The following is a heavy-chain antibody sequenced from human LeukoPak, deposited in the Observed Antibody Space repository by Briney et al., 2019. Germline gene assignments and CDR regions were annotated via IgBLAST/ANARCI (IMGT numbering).Heavy chain of an antibody. CDR2: IYYSGST. CDR3: ARGRWYSDY. D-gene: IGHD6-13*01. CDR1: GGSISSSNYY. J-gene: IGHJ4*02. V-gene: IGHV4-39*07. Sequence: SETLSLTCTVSGGSISSSNYYWGWIRQSPGKGLEWIGSIYYSGSTNYNPSLKSRVTMSVDTSKNQFSLNLSSVTAADTAVYFCARGRWYSDYWGQGTLVTVSS.